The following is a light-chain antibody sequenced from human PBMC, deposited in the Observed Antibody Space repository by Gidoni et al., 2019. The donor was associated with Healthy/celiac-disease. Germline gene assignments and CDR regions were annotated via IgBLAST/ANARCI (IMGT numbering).Light chain of an antibody. Sequence: QSALTQPASVSGSPGQSITISCTGTSSDVGSYNLVSWYQQHPGKAPKLMIYEVSKRPSGVSNRFSGSKSGNTASLTISGLQAEDEADYYCCSYAGGSTFFCVFGTGTKVTVL. CDR3: CSYAGGSTFFCV. CDR1: SSDVGSYNL. J-gene: IGLJ1*01. V-gene: IGLV2-23*02. CDR2: EVS.